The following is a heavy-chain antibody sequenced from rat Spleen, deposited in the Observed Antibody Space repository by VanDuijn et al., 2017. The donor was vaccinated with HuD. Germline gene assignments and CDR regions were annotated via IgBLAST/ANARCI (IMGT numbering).Heavy chain of an antibody. D-gene: IGHD1-2*01. CDR2: ISTGGGNT. J-gene: IGHJ4*01. CDR3: ARQGYSSYYYVMDA. Sequence: EVQLVESGGGLVQPGRSLKLSCAASGFTFSDYNMAWVRQTPTKGLEWVASISTGGGNTYYRDSVKGRFTISRDNAKNTQYLQMDSLRSEDTATYYCARQGYSSYYYVMDAWGQGASVTVSS. V-gene: IGHV5S14*01. CDR1: GFTFSDYN.